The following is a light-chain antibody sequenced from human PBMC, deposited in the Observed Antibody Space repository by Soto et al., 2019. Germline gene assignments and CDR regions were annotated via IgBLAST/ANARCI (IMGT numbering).Light chain of an antibody. CDR2: AAS. V-gene: IGKV1-9*01. J-gene: IGKJ4*01. CDR1: QGISRY. Sequence: LTQSPVTLSLSPGDRATISCRARQGISRYLAWYQQKPGRAPQLLISAASTLQSGVPSRFSGSGSGTHFTLVISSLQPEDFATYYCQQLNTYPVTFGGGTKADI. CDR3: QQLNTYPVT.